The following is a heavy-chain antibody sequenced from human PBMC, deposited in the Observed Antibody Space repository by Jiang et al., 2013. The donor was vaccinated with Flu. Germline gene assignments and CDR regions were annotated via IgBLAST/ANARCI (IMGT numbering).Heavy chain of an antibody. Sequence: SGAEVKKPGASVKVSCKASGYTFTNYGLSWVRQDPGQGLEWMGWISGYTGKTNYAQKFQDRVTMTTDTSTTTVYMELRSLRSDDTAVYFCARTTIAGLDAFDIWGQGTLVTVSS. CDR2: ISGYTGKT. J-gene: IGHJ3*02. D-gene: IGHD6-13*01. V-gene: IGHV1-18*01. CDR1: GYTFTNYG. CDR3: ARTTIAGLDAFDI.